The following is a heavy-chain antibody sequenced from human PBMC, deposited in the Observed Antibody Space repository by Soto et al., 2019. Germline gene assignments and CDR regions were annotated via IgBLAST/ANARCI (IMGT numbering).Heavy chain of an antibody. CDR2: IYRGGDT. CDR3: ARGMYGSGSYYIGDAFDM. CDR1: VFTFSYNY. V-gene: IGHV3-53*01. J-gene: IGHJ3*02. D-gene: IGHD3-10*01. Sequence: PGGALRRSCPVSVFTFSYNYMNWVRQAPGKGLEWVSVIYRGGDTFYADSVKGRFTISRDNSKNTLYLQMNSLRAEDTAVYYCARGMYGSGSYYIGDAFDMWGQGTMVTVSS.